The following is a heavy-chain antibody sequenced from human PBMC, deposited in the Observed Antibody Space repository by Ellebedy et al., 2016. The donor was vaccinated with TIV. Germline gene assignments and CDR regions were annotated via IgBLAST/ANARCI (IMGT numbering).Heavy chain of an antibody. V-gene: IGHV4-39*02. J-gene: IGHJ4*02. CDR2: IYYRGT. D-gene: IGHD3-22*01. CDR1: GDSISSSNYY. CDR3: TRGTGDYYVDFDY. Sequence: MPGGSLRLSCTLSGDSISSSNYYWGWIRQPPGGGLEWNGSIYYRGTYYNPSLKTRVTMSVDTSKNQFALRLTSATAADTAVYFCTRGTGDYYVDFDYWGQGTLVTVSS.